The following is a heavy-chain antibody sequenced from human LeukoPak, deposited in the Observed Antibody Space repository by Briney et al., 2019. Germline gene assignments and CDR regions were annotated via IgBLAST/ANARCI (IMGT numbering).Heavy chain of an antibody. Sequence: GGSLRLSCAASGFTFSSYWMSWVRQAPGKGLEWVANIKQDGSEKYYADSVKGRFTISRDNSKNTLYLQMNSLRAEDTAVYYCAQDRFQTRAVAGTVPLYWGQGTLVTVSS. D-gene: IGHD6-19*01. V-gene: IGHV3-7*01. J-gene: IGHJ4*02. CDR2: IKQDGSEK. CDR3: AQDRFQTRAVAGTVPLY. CDR1: GFTFSSYW.